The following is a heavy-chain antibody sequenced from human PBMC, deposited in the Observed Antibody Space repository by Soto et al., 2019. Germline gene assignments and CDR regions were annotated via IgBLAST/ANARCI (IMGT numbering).Heavy chain of an antibody. J-gene: IGHJ5*02. CDR2: INAGNGNT. CDR1: GGTFSSYA. V-gene: IGHV1-3*01. Sequence: ASVKVSCKASGGTFSSYAMHWVRQAPGQRLEWMGWINAGNGNTKYSQKFQGRVTITRDTSASTAYMELSSLRSEDTAVYYCARDLRRIQQQLVPIPWFDPWGQGTLVTVSS. D-gene: IGHD6-13*01. CDR3: ARDLRRIQQQLVPIPWFDP.